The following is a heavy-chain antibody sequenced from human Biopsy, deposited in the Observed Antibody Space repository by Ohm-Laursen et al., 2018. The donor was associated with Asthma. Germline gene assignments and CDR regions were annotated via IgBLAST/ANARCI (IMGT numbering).Heavy chain of an antibody. D-gene: IGHD7-27*01. CDR2: ISYTGTT. J-gene: IGHJ4*02. V-gene: IGHV4-31*03. CDR3: ARHWDWGSFFDY. CDR1: GDSSNSGGYS. Sequence: TLSLTCTVSGDSSNSGGYSWTWIRQLPGKGLEWIGYISYTGTTYYNPSLKSRISMTVDTSKIQFSLKLSSVTAADTAVYYCARHWDWGSFFDYWGQGTPVTVSS.